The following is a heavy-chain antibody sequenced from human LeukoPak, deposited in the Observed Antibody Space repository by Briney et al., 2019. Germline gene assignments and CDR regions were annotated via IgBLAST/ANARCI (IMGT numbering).Heavy chain of an antibody. CDR3: ARDRGYCSSTSCYGPDWYFDL. CDR2: IISIFGTA. CDR1: GGTFSSYA. V-gene: IGHV1-69*06. D-gene: IGHD2-2*01. J-gene: IGHJ2*01. Sequence: GSSVKVSCKASGGTFSSYAISWVRQAPGQGLEWMGGIISIFGTANYAQKFQGRVTITADKSTSTAYMELSSLRSEDTAVYYCARDRGYCSSTSCYGPDWYFDLWGRGTLVTVSS.